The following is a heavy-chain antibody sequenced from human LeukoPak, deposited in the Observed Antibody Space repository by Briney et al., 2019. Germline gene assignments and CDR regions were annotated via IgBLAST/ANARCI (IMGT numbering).Heavy chain of an antibody. CDR3: ARVPPYYGDYDGGHAFDI. J-gene: IGHJ3*02. V-gene: IGHV4-30-4*01. CDR2: IYYGGST. CDR1: GGSISSGDYY. Sequence: SQTLSLTCTVSGGSISSGDYYWSWIRQPPGKGLEWIGYIYYGGSTYYNPSLKSRVTISVDTSKNQFSLKLSSVTAADTAVYYCARVPPYYGDYDGGHAFDIWGQGTMVTVSS. D-gene: IGHD4-17*01.